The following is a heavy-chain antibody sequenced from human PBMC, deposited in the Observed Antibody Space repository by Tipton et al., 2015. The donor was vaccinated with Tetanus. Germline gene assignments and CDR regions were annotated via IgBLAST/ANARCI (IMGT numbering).Heavy chain of an antibody. V-gene: IGHV4-34*01. CDR1: GGSFSGYY. Sequence: TLSLTCAVYGGSFSGYYWSWIRQPPGRGLEWIGEINHSGSTNYNPSLKSRVTISVDTSKNQFSLKLSSVTAADTAVYYCARKHSSSWYAHKYYFDYWGQGTLVTVSS. CDR3: ARKHSSSWYAHKYYFDY. CDR2: INHSGST. J-gene: IGHJ4*02. D-gene: IGHD6-13*01.